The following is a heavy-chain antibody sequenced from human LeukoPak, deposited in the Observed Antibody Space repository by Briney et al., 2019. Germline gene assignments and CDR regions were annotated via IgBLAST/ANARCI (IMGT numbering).Heavy chain of an antibody. CDR3: AKVEGSSWGDAFDI. CDR2: ISGSGGST. D-gene: IGHD6-13*01. J-gene: IGHJ3*02. V-gene: IGHV3-23*01. CDR1: GGSISSYY. Sequence: QASETLSLTCTVSGGSISSYYWSWVRQAPGKGLEWVSAISGSGGSTYYADSVKGRFTISRDNSKNTLYLQMNSLRAEDTAVYYCAKVEGSSWGDAFDIWGQGTMVTVSS.